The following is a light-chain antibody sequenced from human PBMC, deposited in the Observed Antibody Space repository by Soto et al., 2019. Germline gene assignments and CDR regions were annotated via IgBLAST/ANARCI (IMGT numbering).Light chain of an antibody. V-gene: IGLV2-18*02. CDR2: EVS. J-gene: IGLJ1*01. CDR1: SSVVGSYNR. CDR3: SSYTSSSTYV. Sequence: QSVLTQPPPVSGAPGQSVTISCPGTSSVVGSYNRVSWYQQPPGTAPKLMIYEVSNRPSGVPDRFSGSKSGNTASLTISGLQAEDEADYYCSSYTSSSTYVFGTGTKVTVL.